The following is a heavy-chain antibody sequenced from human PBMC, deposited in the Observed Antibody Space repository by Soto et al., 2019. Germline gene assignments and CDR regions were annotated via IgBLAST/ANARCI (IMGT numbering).Heavy chain of an antibody. Sequence: GGSLRLSCIASGFTLSTYSMTWVRQAPGKGLEWLSYISKSSTTINYADSVKGRFTISRDNAKNSVYLEMSSLRDEDTAVYYCARDPPNFYYYGMDVWGQGTTVTVSS. CDR3: ARDPPNFYYYGMDV. V-gene: IGHV3-48*02. CDR1: GFTLSTYS. J-gene: IGHJ6*02. CDR2: ISKSSTTI.